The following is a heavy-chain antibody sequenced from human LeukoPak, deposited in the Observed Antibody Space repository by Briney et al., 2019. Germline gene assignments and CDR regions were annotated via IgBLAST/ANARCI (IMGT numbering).Heavy chain of an antibody. CDR3: AKDLRVVPAANDDDY. V-gene: IGHV3-30*02. Sequence: GGSLRLSCAASGFTFSSYGMHWVRQAPGKGLEWVAFIRYDGSNKYYADSVKGRFTISGDNSKNTLYLQMNSLRAEDTAVYYCAKDLRVVPAANDDDYWGQGTLVTVSS. CDR1: GFTFSSYG. J-gene: IGHJ4*02. D-gene: IGHD2-2*01. CDR2: IRYDGSNK.